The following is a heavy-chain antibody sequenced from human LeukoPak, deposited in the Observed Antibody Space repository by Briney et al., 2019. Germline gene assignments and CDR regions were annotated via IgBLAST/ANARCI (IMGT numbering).Heavy chain of an antibody. V-gene: IGHV3-23*01. CDR1: GFKFSSYV. Sequence: PGGTLRLSCAASGFKFSSYVMRWVRQAPGKGLEWVSVISGSGDTTYYADSVKGRFTISRDNSKNTLYLQMNSLRAEDTAVYYCAREDIVVVPAGITTRYYYGMDVWGQGTTVTVSS. D-gene: IGHD2-2*01. CDR3: AREDIVVVPAGITTRYYYGMDV. J-gene: IGHJ6*02. CDR2: ISGSGDTT.